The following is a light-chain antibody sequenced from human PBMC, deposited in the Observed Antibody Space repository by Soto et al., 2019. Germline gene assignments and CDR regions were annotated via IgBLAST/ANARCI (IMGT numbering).Light chain of an antibody. CDR2: EAS. Sequence: DIQMTQSPSSLSASLGDRVSIXXRASQGITNRLAWYQQKPGQAPTLXIYEASNLQSGVPSRISGSGSGTDFTLTISSLQPEDFANYYCQQANSFPITFGQGTRLEIK. CDR1: QGITNR. V-gene: IGKV1D-12*01. J-gene: IGKJ5*01. CDR3: QQANSFPIT.